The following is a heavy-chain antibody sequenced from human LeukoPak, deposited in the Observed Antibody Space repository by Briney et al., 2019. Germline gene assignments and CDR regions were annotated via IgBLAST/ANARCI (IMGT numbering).Heavy chain of an antibody. V-gene: IGHV3-7*01. D-gene: IGHD3-16*01. Sequence: GGSLRLSCAASGFSLSGYWMSWVRQAPGKGLEWVARLHADGSEKYYVDSVKGRFTISRDNAKNSLYLQMNSLRAEDTAVYYCARGDYVDYWGQGTLVTVSS. J-gene: IGHJ4*02. CDR3: ARGDYVDY. CDR2: LHADGSEK. CDR1: GFSLSGYW.